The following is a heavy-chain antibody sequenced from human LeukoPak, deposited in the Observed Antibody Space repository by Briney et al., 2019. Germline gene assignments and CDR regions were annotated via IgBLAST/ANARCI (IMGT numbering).Heavy chain of an antibody. CDR2: IYPSGGT. CDR1: DYSFSSAYY. CDR3: ARGGGYCSGDSCYPSWFDP. V-gene: IGHV4-38-2*02. Sequence: SETLSLTCTVSDYSFSSAYYWGWIRQPPGKGLDWIGSIYPSGGTFYNPSLKSLVTISVDTAKNQFSLKLSSVTAADTAMYYCARGGGYCSGDSCYPSWFDPWGQGTLVTVSS. J-gene: IGHJ5*02. D-gene: IGHD2-15*01.